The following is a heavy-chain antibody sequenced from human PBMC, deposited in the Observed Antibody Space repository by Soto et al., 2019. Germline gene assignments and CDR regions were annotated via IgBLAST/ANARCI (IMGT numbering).Heavy chain of an antibody. CDR1: GGSFSGYF. J-gene: IGHJ4*02. CDR2: ISHSGSR. Sequence: QVQLQQWGAGLLKASETLSLTCVVSGGSFSGYFWTWIRQSPGRGLEWIGEISHSGSRNYNPAFQSRVIISVDSSKNHVPLILSSVTAADSATYFCARGLAYDRPITVAEPVDSWGQGTLVTVSS. D-gene: IGHD6-19*01. CDR3: ARGLAYDRPITVAEPVDS. V-gene: IGHV4-34*02.